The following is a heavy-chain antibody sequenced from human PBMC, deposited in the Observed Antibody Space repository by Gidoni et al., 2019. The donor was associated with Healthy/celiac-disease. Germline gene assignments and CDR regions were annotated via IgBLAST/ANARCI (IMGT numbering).Heavy chain of an antibody. CDR2: MSPNSGNT. D-gene: IGHD3-22*01. V-gene: IGHV1-8*01. J-gene: IGHJ6*03. CDR3: ARGVNYYDSSGYYYYMDV. CDR1: VTTSPSYA. Sequence: QVQLVQSGAEVKKPGAAVKVSCKASVTTSPSYAINWVRQATGQGREWMGWMSPNSGNTGYAQKFQGRVTMTRNTSISTAYMELSSLRSEDTAVYYCARGVNYYDSSGYYYYMDVWGKGTTVTVSS.